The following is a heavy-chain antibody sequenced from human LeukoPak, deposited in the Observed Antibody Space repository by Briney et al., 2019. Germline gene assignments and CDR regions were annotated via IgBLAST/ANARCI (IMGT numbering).Heavy chain of an antibody. J-gene: IGHJ6*03. Sequence: SETLSLTCTVSGGSISSGDYYWSWIRQPPGKGLEWIGYIYYSGSTNYNPSLKSRVTISVDTSKNQFSLKLSSVTAADSAMYYCARNDYYYYYYMDVWGKGTTVTVSS. CDR2: IYYSGST. CDR3: ARNDYYYYYYMDV. CDR1: GGSISSGDYY. V-gene: IGHV4-61*08.